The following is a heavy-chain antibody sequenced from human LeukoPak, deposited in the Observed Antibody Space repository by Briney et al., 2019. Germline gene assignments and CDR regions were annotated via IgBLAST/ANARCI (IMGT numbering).Heavy chain of an antibody. J-gene: IGHJ4*02. CDR3: ATYDFWSGRN. CDR2: ISSSSSYI. D-gene: IGHD3-3*01. Sequence: PGGSLRLSCAASGFTFSSYSMNWVRQAPGKGLEWVSSISSSSSYIYCADSLKGRFTISRDNAKNSLYLQMNSLRAEDTAVYYCATYDFWSGRNWGQGTLVTVSS. V-gene: IGHV3-21*01. CDR1: GFTFSSYS.